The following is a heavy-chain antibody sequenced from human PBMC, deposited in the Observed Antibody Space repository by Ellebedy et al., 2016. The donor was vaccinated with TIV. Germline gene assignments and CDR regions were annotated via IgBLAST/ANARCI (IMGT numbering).Heavy chain of an antibody. D-gene: IGHD1-26*01. CDR3: AGGWVGATPYFDY. CDR2: IDPSGAST. J-gene: IGHJ4*02. CDR1: AYTFTTYF. V-gene: IGHV1-46*01. Sequence: AASVKVSCKASAYTFTTYFMHWVRQAPGQGLEWMGTIDPSGASTSYAQKFQGRVTMTRDTSTATVYMELSSLGSEDTAVYYCAGGWVGATPYFDYWGLGTLVTVSS.